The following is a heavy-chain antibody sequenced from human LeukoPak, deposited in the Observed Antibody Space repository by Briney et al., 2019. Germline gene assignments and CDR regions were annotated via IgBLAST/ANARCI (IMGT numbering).Heavy chain of an antibody. CDR2: ISSSGSTI. CDR3: ARDLIPYYYYGMDV. CDR1: GFTFSDYY. V-gene: IGHV3-11*01. J-gene: IGHJ6*02. Sequence: GGSLRPSCAASGFTFSDYYMSWIRQAPGKGLEWVSYISSSGSTIYYADSVKGRFTISRDNAKNSLYLQMNSLRAEDTAVYYCARDLIPYYYYGMDVWGQGTTVTVSS. D-gene: IGHD2-21*01.